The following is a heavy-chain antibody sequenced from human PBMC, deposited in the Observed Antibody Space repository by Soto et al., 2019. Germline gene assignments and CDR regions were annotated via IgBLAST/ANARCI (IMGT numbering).Heavy chain of an antibody. D-gene: IGHD6-6*01. J-gene: IGHJ6*02. CDR3: ARESSLVGYYYGMDV. V-gene: IGHV3-30-3*01. CDR1: GFTFSSYA. Sequence: QVQLVESGGGVVQPGRSLRLSCAASGFTFSSYAMHWVRQAPGKGLEWVAVISYDGSNKYYADSVKGRFTISRDNSKNTLYLQMNSLRAEDTAMYYCARESSLVGYYYGMDVWGQGTTVTVSS. CDR2: ISYDGSNK.